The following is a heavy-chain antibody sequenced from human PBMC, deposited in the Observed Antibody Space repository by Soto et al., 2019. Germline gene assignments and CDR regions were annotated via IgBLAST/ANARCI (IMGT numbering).Heavy chain of an antibody. V-gene: IGHV1-24*01. Sequence: ASVKVSCKVSGYTLTELSMHWVRQAPGKGLEWMGGFDPEDGETIYAQKFQGRVTMTEDTSTDTAYMELSSLRSEDTAVYYCATYVISPDSSGYYSGNPHCGQGTLVTVSS. CDR1: GYTLTELS. CDR3: ATYVISPDSSGYYSGNPH. CDR2: FDPEDGET. D-gene: IGHD3-22*01. J-gene: IGHJ4*02.